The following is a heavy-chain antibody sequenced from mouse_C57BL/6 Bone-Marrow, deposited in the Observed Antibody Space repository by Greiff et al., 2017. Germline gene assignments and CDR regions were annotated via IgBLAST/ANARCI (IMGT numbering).Heavy chain of an antibody. CDR2: IRNKANGYTT. V-gene: IGHV7-3*01. J-gene: IGHJ2*01. D-gene: IGHD2-4*01. Sequence: EVQRVESGGGLVQPGGSLSLSCAASGFTFTDYYMSWVPQPPGKALEWLGFIRNKANGYTTAYSASVKGRFTISRDHSQSILYLQMNALRAEDSATYYCARSYDYDYWGQGTTLTVSS. CDR1: GFTFTDYY. CDR3: ARSYDYDY.